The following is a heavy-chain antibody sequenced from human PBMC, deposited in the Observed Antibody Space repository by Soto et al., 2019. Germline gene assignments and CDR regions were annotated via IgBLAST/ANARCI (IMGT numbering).Heavy chain of an antibody. CDR1: GGSFSGYY. Sequence: SETLSLTCAVYGGSFSGYYWSWIRQPPGKGLEWIGEINHSGSTNYNPSLKSRVTISVDTSKNQFSLKLSSVTAADTAVYYCARVDVCTNGVCYGMDVWGQGTTVTVSS. CDR2: INHSGST. V-gene: IGHV4-34*01. D-gene: IGHD2-8*01. J-gene: IGHJ6*02. CDR3: ARVDVCTNGVCYGMDV.